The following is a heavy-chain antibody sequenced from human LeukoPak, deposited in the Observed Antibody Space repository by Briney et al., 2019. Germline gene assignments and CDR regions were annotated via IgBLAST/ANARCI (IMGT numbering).Heavy chain of an antibody. V-gene: IGHV3-30-3*01. CDR1: GFTFSSYA. CDR2: ISYDGSNK. J-gene: IGHJ4*02. D-gene: IGHD6-13*01. Sequence: GGSLRLSCAASGFTFSSYAMHWVRQAPGKGLEWVVVISYDGSNKYYADSVKGRFTISRDNSKNTLYLQMNSLRAEDTAVYYCARGSRWYRGTLYYFDYWGQGTLVTVSS. CDR3: ARGSRWYRGTLYYFDY.